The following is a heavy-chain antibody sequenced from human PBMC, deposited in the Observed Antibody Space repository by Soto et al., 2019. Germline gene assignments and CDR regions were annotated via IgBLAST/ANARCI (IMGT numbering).Heavy chain of an antibody. CDR3: ARRYGSGFDY. Sequence: QVQLQESGPGLVKPSETLSLTCTVSGGSISSYYWSWIRQPPGKGLEWIGYIYYSGSTNYNPSLKSRVTISVDTSKNQFSLKLSSATAADTAVYYCARRYGSGFDYWGQGTLVTVSS. D-gene: IGHD6-19*01. CDR2: IYYSGST. V-gene: IGHV4-59*08. CDR1: GGSISSYY. J-gene: IGHJ4*02.